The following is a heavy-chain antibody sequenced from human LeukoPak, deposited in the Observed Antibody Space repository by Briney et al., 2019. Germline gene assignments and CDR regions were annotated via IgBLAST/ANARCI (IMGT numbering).Heavy chain of an antibody. CDR3: AKDNYKSSWYRNWFDP. Sequence: PGGSLRLSCAASGFTFDDYAMHWVRQAPGKGLEWVSGISWNSGSIGYADSVKGRFTISRDNAKNSLYLQMNSLRAEDTALYYCAKDNYKSSWYRNWFDPWGQGTLVTASS. J-gene: IGHJ5*02. CDR1: GFTFDDYA. D-gene: IGHD6-13*01. V-gene: IGHV3-9*01. CDR2: ISWNSGSI.